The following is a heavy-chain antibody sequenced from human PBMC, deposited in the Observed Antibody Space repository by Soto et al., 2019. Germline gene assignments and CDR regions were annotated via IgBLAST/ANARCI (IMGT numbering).Heavy chain of an antibody. CDR1: GFSFTRYG. J-gene: IGHJ5*02. CDR2: ISDDGRNL. D-gene: IGHD5-12*01. V-gene: IGHV3-30*03. CDR3: ARGPYRNTYNWFDS. Sequence: PGGSLRLSCAASGFSFTRYGMHWVRQAPGKGLEWVAVISDDGRNLHYGDSVRGRFTISRDNAKNSLYLQMNSLGVEDTAVYYCARGPYRNTYNWFDSWGQGTLVTVSS.